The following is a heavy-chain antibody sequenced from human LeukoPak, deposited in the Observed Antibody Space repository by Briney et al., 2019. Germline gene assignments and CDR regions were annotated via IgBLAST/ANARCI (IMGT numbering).Heavy chain of an antibody. V-gene: IGHV1-45*02. Sequence: ASVKVSCKASGYTFTYRYLHWVRQAPGQALEWMGWNTPFNGNTNYAQQFQDRVTITRDRSRNTVYMELNSLRFEDTAMYYCARSPFSGDDDAFDIWGQGTMVTVSS. J-gene: IGHJ3*02. CDR3: ARSPFSGDDDAFDI. D-gene: IGHD5-12*01. CDR2: NTPFNGNT. CDR1: GYTFTYRY.